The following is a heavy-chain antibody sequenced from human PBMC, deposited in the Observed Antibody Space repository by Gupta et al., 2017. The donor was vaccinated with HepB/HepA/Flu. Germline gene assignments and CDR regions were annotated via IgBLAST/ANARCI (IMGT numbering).Heavy chain of an antibody. CDR2: MNPNSGNT. J-gene: IGHJ5*02. Sequence: QVPLVQCGAELRLPAASVTVSSPASGHTFSAYDINGLRQAAGQGLEWLGWMNPNSGNTGYRQKFQDRITMTRDASISTAYMELSGLRSEDTAIYYCARGVTRSPAERWRLRTNNWFDPWGQGTLVTVSS. CDR3: ARGVTRSPAERWRLRTNNWFDP. V-gene: IGHV1-8*01. D-gene: IGHD5-24*01. CDR1: GHTFSAYD.